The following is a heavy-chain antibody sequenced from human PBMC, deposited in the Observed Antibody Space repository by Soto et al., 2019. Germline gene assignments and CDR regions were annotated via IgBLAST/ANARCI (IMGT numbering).Heavy chain of an antibody. CDR2: IYYSGST. Sequence: SETLSLTCTVSGGSISSYYWSWIRQPPGKGLEWIGYIYYSGSTNYNPSLKSRVTISVDTSKNQFSLKLSSVTAADTAVYYGARRYGSFFEIWGQGTMVTVSS. CDR3: ARRYGSFFEI. CDR1: GGSISSYY. J-gene: IGHJ3*02. D-gene: IGHD3-10*01. V-gene: IGHV4-59*08.